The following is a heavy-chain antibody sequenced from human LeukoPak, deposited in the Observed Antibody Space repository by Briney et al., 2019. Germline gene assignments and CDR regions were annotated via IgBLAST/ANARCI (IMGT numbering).Heavy chain of an antibody. V-gene: IGHV3-7*03. J-gene: IGHJ6*02. CDR3: ARGGGLDV. D-gene: IGHD3-16*01. CDR2: INHNGNVN. Sequence: GGSLRLSCAASTFTFSSFSMNWARQAPGKGLEWVASINHNGNVNYYVDSVKGRFTISRDNAKNSLYLQMSNLRAEDTAVYFCARGGGLDVWGQGATVTVSS. CDR1: TFTFSSFS.